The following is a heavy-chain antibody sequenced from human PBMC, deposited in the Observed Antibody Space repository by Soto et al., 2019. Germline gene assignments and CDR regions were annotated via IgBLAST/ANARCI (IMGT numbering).Heavy chain of an antibody. D-gene: IGHD6-19*01. J-gene: IGHJ4*02. CDR2: ISDSGFGT. Sequence: EVQLLESGGGLVQPGGSLRLSCAASGFTFSSYAMTWVRQAPGKGLEWVSGISDSGFGTYYADSVKGRFTISRDNSKNTLYLQMNRLRADDTAVYFCAKARITVAGTYNFWGQGTVVTVSS. CDR3: AKARITVAGTYNF. CDR1: GFTFSSYA. V-gene: IGHV3-23*01.